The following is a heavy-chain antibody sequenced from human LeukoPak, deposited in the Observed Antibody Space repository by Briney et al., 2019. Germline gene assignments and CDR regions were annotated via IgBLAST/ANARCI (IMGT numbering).Heavy chain of an antibody. CDR3: AKGSGYSSSWYFDY. D-gene: IGHD6-13*01. V-gene: IGHV3-23*01. CDR1: GFTFNNYA. CDR2: ISGGSGTT. Sequence: SGGSLRLSCAASGFTFNNYAMNWVRQAPGKGLEWISAISGGSGTTYYADSVKGRFTISRDNSKDTLFLQMDSLRADDTAVYYCAKGSGYSSSWYFDYWGQGTLVTVSS. J-gene: IGHJ4*02.